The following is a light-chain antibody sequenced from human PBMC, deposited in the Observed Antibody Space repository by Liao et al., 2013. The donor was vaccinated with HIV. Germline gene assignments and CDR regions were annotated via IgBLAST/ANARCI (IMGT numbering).Light chain of an antibody. CDR1: NIGSKS. Sequence: SYVLTQPPSVSVAPGKTARITCGGNNIGSKSVHWYQQKPGQAPVLVIYYDSDRPSGIPERFSGSNSGNTATLTISRVEAGDEADFYCQVWDRSSDLGVEFGGGTKLTVL. V-gene: IGLV3-21*01. J-gene: IGLJ2*01. CDR3: QVWDRSSDLGVE. CDR2: YDS.